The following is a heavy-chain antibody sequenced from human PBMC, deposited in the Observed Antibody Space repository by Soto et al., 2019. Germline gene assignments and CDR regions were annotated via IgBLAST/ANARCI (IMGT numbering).Heavy chain of an antibody. Sequence: QVQLQQWGAGLLKPSETLSLTCAVYGGSFSGYYWSWIRQPPGKGLEWIGGSTNYNPSLKSRVTISVDTSKNQFSLKLSSVTAADTAVYYCARVYGSRGPFVYWGQGTLVSVSS. CDR1: GGSFSGYY. CDR3: ARVYGSRGPFVY. CDR2: GST. J-gene: IGHJ4*02. D-gene: IGHD6-13*01. V-gene: IGHV4-34*01.